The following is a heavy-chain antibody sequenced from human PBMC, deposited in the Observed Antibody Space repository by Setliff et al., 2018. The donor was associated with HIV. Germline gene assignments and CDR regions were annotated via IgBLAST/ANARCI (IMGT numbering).Heavy chain of an antibody. Sequence: SETLSLTCSVSGASVSSPIYYWGWIRQAPGKGLEWIGNIYYNGNTNYKPSLERRLTISVDTSKNQFSLSLSSVTATDTALYFCAAAEGQGPWYFFDNWGQGTQVTVSS. J-gene: IGHJ4*02. V-gene: IGHV4-39*01. CDR3: AAAEGQGPWYFFDN. CDR2: IYYNGNT. D-gene: IGHD6-13*01. CDR1: GASVSSPIYY.